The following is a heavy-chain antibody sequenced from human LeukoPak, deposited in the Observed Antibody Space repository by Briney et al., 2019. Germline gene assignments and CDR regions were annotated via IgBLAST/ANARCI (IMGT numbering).Heavy chain of an antibody. CDR1: GYNFASYW. V-gene: IGHV5-51*01. J-gene: IGHJ3*01. D-gene: IGHD3-16*01. CDR2: IYAGDSDT. Sequence: KGGESLKISCKGSGYNFASYWIAWVRQTPGKGLECMGVIYAGDSDTRYSPSFQGQVTISADKSISTAYLQWSSLKATDSAMYFCARYQGYGGSWDGFDVWGQGTVVTVSS. CDR3: ARYQGYGGSWDGFDV.